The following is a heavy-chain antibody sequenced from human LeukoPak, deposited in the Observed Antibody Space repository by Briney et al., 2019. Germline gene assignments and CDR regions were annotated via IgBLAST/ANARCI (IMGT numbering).Heavy chain of an antibody. CDR2: IRSKAYRGAT. CDR1: GFSFGDYA. V-gene: IGHV3-49*04. Sequence: GGSLSLSCIASGFSFGDYAMSWVRQAPGKGLEWVGFIRSKAYRGATKNAVSVKDRFTISRDDPKSLAYLQMNSLKPEDTAIYYCTSVYDTSAYYHSGIDYWGQGTLVTVSS. CDR3: TSVYDTSAYYHSGIDY. D-gene: IGHD3-22*01. J-gene: IGHJ4*02.